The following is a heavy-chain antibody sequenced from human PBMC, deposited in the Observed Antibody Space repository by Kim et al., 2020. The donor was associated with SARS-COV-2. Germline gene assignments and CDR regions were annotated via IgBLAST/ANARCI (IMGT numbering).Heavy chain of an antibody. Sequence: AQKLQGRVTMTTDTSTSTAYMELRSLRSDDTAVYYCARDEYGPLDGMDVWGQGTTVTVSS. D-gene: IGHD4-17*01. J-gene: IGHJ6*02. CDR3: ARDEYGPLDGMDV. V-gene: IGHV1-18*01.